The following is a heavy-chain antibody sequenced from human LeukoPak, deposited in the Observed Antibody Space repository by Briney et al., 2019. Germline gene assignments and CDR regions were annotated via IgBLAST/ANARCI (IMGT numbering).Heavy chain of an antibody. Sequence: ASVKVSCKASGYTFTSYYMHWVRQAPGQGLEWMGIINPSGGSTSYAQKFQGRVTMTRDTSTSTVYMELSSLRSEDTAVYYCARDERGYSGYDSSGYYGMDVWGQGTTVTVSS. J-gene: IGHJ6*02. CDR1: GYTFTSYY. V-gene: IGHV1-46*01. CDR3: ARDERGYSGYDSSGYYGMDV. CDR2: INPSGGST. D-gene: IGHD5-12*01.